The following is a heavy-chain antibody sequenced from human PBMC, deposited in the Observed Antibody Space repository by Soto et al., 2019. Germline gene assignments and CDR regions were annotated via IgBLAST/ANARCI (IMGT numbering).Heavy chain of an antibody. CDR1: GGSISNGDYY. D-gene: IGHD3-9*01. V-gene: IGHV4-31*03. CDR3: ASSVVTPNVLTGNGFDS. CDR2: IFYNGNA. Sequence: SETLSLTCTVSGGSISNGDYYWSWIRQHPGKGLEWIGYIFYNGNAYYTPSLKSRITISVDTSENQFSLKLTSVTAADTAVYFCASSVVTPNVLTGNGFDSWGQGVLVTVSS. J-gene: IGHJ4*02.